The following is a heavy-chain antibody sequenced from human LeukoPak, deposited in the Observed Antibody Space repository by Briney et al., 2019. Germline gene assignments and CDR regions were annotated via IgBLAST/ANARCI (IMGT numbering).Heavy chain of an antibody. J-gene: IGHJ1*01. CDR1: GYSISSGYY. CDR2: IYHSGST. CDR3: AGTYYDFWSGYSEYFQH. Sequence: SETLSLTCAASGYSISSGYYWGWIRQPPGKGLEWIGSIYHSGSTYYNPSLKSRVTISVDTSKNQFSLKLSSVTAADTAVYYCAGTYYDFWSGYSEYFQHWGQGTLVTVSS. V-gene: IGHV4-38-2*01. D-gene: IGHD3-3*01.